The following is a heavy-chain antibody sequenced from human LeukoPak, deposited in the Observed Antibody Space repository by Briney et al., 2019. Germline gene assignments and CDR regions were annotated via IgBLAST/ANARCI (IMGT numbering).Heavy chain of an antibody. CDR2: ISIISSYI. J-gene: IGHJ6*02. D-gene: IGHD4-23*01. CDR1: GFTFSSYS. Sequence: GGSLRLSCAASGFTFSSYSLNWVRQPPGKGLEWVSSISIISSYIYYADSVKGRFTISRDNAKNSLYLQMNSLRAEDTAVYYCARDTQTTTVVTPIYYGMDVWGQGTTVTVSS. V-gene: IGHV3-21*01. CDR3: ARDTQTTTVVTPIYYGMDV.